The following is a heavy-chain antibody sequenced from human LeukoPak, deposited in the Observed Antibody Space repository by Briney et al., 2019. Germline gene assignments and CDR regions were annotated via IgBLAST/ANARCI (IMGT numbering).Heavy chain of an antibody. CDR1: GGSISSYY. CDR3: ARGRLGYCSSTSCLLWFDP. J-gene: IGHJ5*02. Sequence: SETLSLTCTVSGGSISSYYWSWIRQPPGKGLEWIGYIYYSGSTNYNPSLKSRVTISVDTSKNQFSLKLSSVTAADTAVYYCARGRLGYCSSTSCLLWFDPWGQGTLVTVSS. D-gene: IGHD2-2*01. CDR2: IYYSGST. V-gene: IGHV4-59*01.